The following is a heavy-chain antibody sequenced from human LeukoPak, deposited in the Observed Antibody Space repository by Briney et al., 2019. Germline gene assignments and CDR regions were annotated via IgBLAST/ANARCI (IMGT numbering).Heavy chain of an antibody. J-gene: IGHJ4*02. CDR3: ARHGIQLWFYNFDY. D-gene: IGHD5-18*01. CDR2: IYYSGST. Sequence: SETLSLTCTVSSGSFRTYYWSWIRQPPGKGLEWIGYIYYSGSTNYNPSLKSRVTISVDTSKNQFSLKLSSVTAADTAVYYCARHGIQLWFYNFDYWGQGTLVTVSS. V-gene: IGHV4-59*01. CDR1: SGSFRTYY.